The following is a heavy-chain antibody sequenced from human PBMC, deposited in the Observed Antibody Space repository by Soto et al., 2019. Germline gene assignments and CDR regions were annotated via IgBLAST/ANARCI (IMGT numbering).Heavy chain of an antibody. CDR3: ARNRDGYNPYCFDY. D-gene: IGHD5-12*01. Sequence: KASETLSLTCTVSGGSISSYYWTWIRQPPGKGLEWIGYIYYSGSPNYNPSLKSRVSISVDTSKNQFSLKLSSVTAADTAVYYCARNRDGYNPYCFDYWGQGTLVTVSS. J-gene: IGHJ4*02. CDR1: GGSISSYY. V-gene: IGHV4-59*01. CDR2: IYYSGSP.